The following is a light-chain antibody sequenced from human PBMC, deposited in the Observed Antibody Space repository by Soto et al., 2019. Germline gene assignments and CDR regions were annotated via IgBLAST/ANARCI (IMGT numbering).Light chain of an antibody. J-gene: IGKJ5*01. Sequence: DIQMTQSPSTLSASVGDIVTITFRASQSISSWLAWYQQKPGKAPKLLIYDVSNLETGVPSRFSGSGSETHFTLTINSLQPEDIATYYCQQYDNYDITFGQGTRLEIK. CDR3: QQYDNYDIT. CDR2: DVS. V-gene: IGKV1-5*01. CDR1: QSISSW.